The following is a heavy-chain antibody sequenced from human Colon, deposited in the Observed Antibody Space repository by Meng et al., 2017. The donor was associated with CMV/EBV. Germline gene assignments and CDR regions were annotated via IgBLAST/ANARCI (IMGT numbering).Heavy chain of an antibody. CDR2: IGSAGDT. J-gene: IGHJ6*02. CDR3: TRKEPAKGSDV. D-gene: IGHD1-14*01. Sequence: GESLKISCAASGFTLSRYDIHWVRQVTGKGLEWVSGIGSAGDTYYADSVKGRFTISREKAKNSLYLQMNSLRAGDTAVYFCTRKEPAKGSDVWGQGTTVTVS. V-gene: IGHV3-13*01. CDR1: GFTLSRYD.